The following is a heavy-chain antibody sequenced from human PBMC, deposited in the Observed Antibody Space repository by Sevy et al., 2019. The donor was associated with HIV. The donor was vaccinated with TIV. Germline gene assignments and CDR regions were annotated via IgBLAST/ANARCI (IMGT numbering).Heavy chain of an antibody. D-gene: IGHD3-10*01. V-gene: IGHV3-30-3*01. CDR1: GFTFSSYA. J-gene: IGHJ6*02. CDR3: ARGGGSGSYFFVTYYYYGMDV. Sequence: GGSLRLSCAASGFTFSSYAMHWVRQAPGKGLEWVVVISYDGSNKYYADSVKGRFTISRDNSKNTLYLQMNSLRAEDTAVYYCARGGGSGSYFFVTYYYYGMDVWGQGTTVTVSS. CDR2: ISYDGSNK.